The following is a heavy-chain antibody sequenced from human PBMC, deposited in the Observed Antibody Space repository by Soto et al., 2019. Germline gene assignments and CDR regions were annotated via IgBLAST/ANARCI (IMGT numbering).Heavy chain of an antibody. V-gene: IGHV1-69*13. D-gene: IGHD4-17*01. CDR1: GGTFSSYA. Sequence: EASVKVSCKASGGTFSSYAISWVRQAPGQGLEWMGGIIPIFGTANYAQKFQGRVTITADESTSTAYMELSSLRSEDTAVYYCARELLGGYGGKSDYWGQGTLVTVSS. CDR2: IIPIFGTA. CDR3: ARELLGGYGGKSDY. J-gene: IGHJ4*02.